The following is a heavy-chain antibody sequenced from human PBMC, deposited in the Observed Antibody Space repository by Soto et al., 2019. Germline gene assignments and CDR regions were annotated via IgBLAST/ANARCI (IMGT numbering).Heavy chain of an antibody. CDR1: GGSFSGYY. V-gene: IGHV4-34*01. D-gene: IGHD7-27*01. Sequence: QVQLQQWGAGLLKPSETLSLTCAVYGGSFSGYYWSWIRQPPGKGLEWIGEINHSGSTNYNPSLKSRVTIAVDTSKNQFSLKLSSVTAADTAIYYGTRGPSGDKVDYWGQGTLVTVSS. CDR2: INHSGST. J-gene: IGHJ4*02. CDR3: TRGPSGDKVDY.